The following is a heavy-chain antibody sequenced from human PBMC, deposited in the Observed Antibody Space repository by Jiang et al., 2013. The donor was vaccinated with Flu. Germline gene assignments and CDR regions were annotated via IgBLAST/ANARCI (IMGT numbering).Heavy chain of an antibody. J-gene: IGHJ4*02. D-gene: IGHD5-12*01. V-gene: IGHV3-74*01. Sequence: PGKGPMWVSRIHRDGSATDYADSVKGRFTISRDNARNTVYLQMNSLRVEDTALYYCTRQGGYGTYSPAGYWGQGTPVTVSS. CDR2: IHRDGSAT. CDR3: TRQGGYGTYSPAGY.